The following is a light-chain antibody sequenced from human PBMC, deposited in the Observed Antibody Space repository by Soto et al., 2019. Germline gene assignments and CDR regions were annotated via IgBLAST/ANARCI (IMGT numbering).Light chain of an antibody. CDR2: GNS. J-gene: IGLJ1*01. V-gene: IGLV1-40*01. CDR3: QSYDSSLSGSYV. CDR1: SSNIGAGYD. Sequence: QPALTQPPSVSGAPGHRVTISCTGSSSNIGAGYDVHWYQQLPVTAPKLLIYGNSNRPSGVPDRFSGSKSGTSASLAITGLQAEDEADYYCQSYDSSLSGSYVFGTGTKVTVL.